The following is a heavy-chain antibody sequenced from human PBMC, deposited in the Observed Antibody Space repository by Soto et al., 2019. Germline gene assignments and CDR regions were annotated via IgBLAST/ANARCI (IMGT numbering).Heavy chain of an antibody. D-gene: IGHD2-15*01. CDR2: IRDGGEST. CDR1: GFIFGNYM. V-gene: IGHV3-23*01. Sequence: EVQLLESGGGLVQPGESLRLSCAFSGFIFGNYMMTWVRQAPGKGLEWVSTIRDGGESTYYADSVKGRFTISRDNSKNTWYLQMESLGVEDPAVYYCAPHVHCSGGSCHYDAFDIRGQGTMVTVSS. CDR3: APHVHCSGGSCHYDAFDI. J-gene: IGHJ3*02.